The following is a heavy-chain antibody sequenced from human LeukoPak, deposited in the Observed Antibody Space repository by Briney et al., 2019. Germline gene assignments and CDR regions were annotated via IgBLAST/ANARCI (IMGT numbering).Heavy chain of an antibody. D-gene: IGHD3-16*02. CDR3: ATVHYDYVWGSYRSRYYFDY. V-gene: IGHV1-24*01. CDR2: SDPEDGET. Sequence: ASVKVSCKVSGYTLTELSMHWVRQAPGKGLEWMGGSDPEDGETIYAQKFQGRVTMTEDTSTDTAYMELSSLRSEDTAVYYCATVHYDYVWGSYRSRYYFDYWGQGTLVTVSS. J-gene: IGHJ4*02. CDR1: GYTLTELS.